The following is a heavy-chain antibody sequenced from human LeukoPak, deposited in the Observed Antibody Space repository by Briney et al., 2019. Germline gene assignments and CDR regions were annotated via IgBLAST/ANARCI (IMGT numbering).Heavy chain of an antibody. CDR1: GDSLSSSSYY. D-gene: IGHD5-18*01. CDR2: IYYSGST. V-gene: IGHV4-39*01. Sequence: SETLSLTCTVSGDSLSSSSYYCGWIRQPPGKGLEWVGSIYYSGSTYYNPSLKSRVTISLDTSKNQFSLKLSSVTAADTAVYYCASSPRGYSYGYGDYFDYWGQGTLVTVSS. J-gene: IGHJ4*02. CDR3: ASSPRGYSYGYGDYFDY.